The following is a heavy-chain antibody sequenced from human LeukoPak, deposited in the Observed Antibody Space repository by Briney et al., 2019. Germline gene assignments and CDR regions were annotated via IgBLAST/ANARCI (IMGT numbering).Heavy chain of an antibody. J-gene: IGHJ5*02. CDR2: INHSGST. V-gene: IGHV4-34*01. Sequence: SETLSLTCAVYGGSFSGYYWSWIRQPPGKGLEWIGEINHSGSTNYNPSLKSRVTISVDTTKNQFSLKLSSVTAADTAVYYCARGCMRWLQKWSWFDPWGQGTLVSVSS. CDR1: GGSFSGYY. D-gene: IGHD5-24*01. CDR3: ARGCMRWLQKWSWFDP.